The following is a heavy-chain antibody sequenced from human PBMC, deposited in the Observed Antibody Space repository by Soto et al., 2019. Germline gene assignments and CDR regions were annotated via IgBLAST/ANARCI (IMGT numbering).Heavy chain of an antibody. CDR3: AKGRSSMIVVVMDY. CDR1: GFNFDDSA. V-gene: IGHV3-9*01. J-gene: IGHJ4*02. CDR2: ITWNSGHI. Sequence: GGSLRLSCVASGFNFDDSAMNWVRQVPGKGLEWVSGITWNSGHILYADSVKGRFTISRDNAKKSLYLELNSLRPEDTALYYCAKGRSSMIVVVMDYWAQGT. D-gene: IGHD3-22*01.